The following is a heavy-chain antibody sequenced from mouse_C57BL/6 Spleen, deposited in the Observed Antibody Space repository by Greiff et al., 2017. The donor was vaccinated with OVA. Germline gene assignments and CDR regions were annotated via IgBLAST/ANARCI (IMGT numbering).Heavy chain of an antibody. D-gene: IGHD1-1*01. CDR3: ANYYGSYYAMDY. J-gene: IGHJ4*01. V-gene: IGHV1-82*01. CDR1: GYAFSSSW. CDR2: IYPGDGDT. Sequence: LVESGPELVKPGASVKISCKASGYAFSSSWMNWVKQRPGKGLEWIGRIYPGDGDTNYNGKFKGKATLTADKSSSTAYMQLSSLTSEDSAVYFCANYYGSYYAMDYWGQGTSVTVSS.